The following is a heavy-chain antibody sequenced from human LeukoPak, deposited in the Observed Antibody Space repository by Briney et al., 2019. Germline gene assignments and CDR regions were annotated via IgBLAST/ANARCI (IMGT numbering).Heavy chain of an antibody. D-gene: IGHD3-3*01. CDR2: INHSGST. J-gene: IGHJ4*02. V-gene: IGHV4-34*01. Sequence: SETLSLTCAVYGGSFSGYYWSWIRQPPGKGLEWIGEINHSGSTNYNPSLKSRVTISVDTSKNQFSLKLSPVTAADTAVYYCARGLTIFGVVIMSFDYWGQGTLVTVSS. CDR1: GGSFSGYY. CDR3: ARGLTIFGVVIMSFDY.